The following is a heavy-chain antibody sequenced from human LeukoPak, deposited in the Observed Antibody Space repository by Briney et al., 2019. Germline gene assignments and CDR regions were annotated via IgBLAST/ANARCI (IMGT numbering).Heavy chain of an antibody. V-gene: IGHV3-30*04. J-gene: IGHJ4*02. CDR3: ARERGIRALYFDN. D-gene: IGHD3-16*01. Sequence: GGSLRLSCAASGFTFISYTMHWVRQAPGKGLEWVALTSSDGDKYFADSVQGRFTISRDNSRNTVYLQLGSLRPDGTDVYYCARERGIRALYFDNWGQGTLVTVSS. CDR1: GFTFISYT. CDR2: TSSDGDK.